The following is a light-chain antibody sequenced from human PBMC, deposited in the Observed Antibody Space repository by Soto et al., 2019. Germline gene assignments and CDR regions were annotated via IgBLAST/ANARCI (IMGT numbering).Light chain of an antibody. CDR1: QSVYSRY. J-gene: IGKJ2*02. V-gene: IGKV3D-20*02. CDR3: QQYGNLWT. CDR2: DAS. Sequence: EIVLTQSPATLSLSPGERATLSCRASQSVYSRYLAWYQQKSGQAPRLLIYDASSRATGIPDRFSGSGSGTDFTLTISRLEPEDFAVYYCQQYGNLWTFGQGTKLEI.